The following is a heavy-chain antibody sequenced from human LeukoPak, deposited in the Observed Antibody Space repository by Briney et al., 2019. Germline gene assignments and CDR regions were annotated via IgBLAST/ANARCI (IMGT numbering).Heavy chain of an antibody. CDR1: GFTVSSNY. J-gene: IGHJ4*02. D-gene: IGHD6-19*01. CDR2: IYSGGST. V-gene: IGHV3-66*01. Sequence: GSSLILSCAAAGFTVSSNYITWVRQAPGKGLELGTVIYSGGSTHYADSVQGRFTISRDNSKSTLYLQMNSLRVEDTAVYYCARGIAVGDTGFFDYWGEGTLVSVSS. CDR3: ARGIAVGDTGFFDY.